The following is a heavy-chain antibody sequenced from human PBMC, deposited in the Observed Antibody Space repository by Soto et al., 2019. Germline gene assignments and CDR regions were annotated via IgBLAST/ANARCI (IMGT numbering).Heavy chain of an antibody. CDR2: IYYSGST. Sequence: PSETLSLTCTVSGGSISSYYWSWIRQPPGKGLEWIGYIYYSGSTNYNPSLKSRVTISVDTSKNQFSLKLSSVTAADTAVYYCARVRLVRTYYYVMDVWGQGTTVTVSS. J-gene: IGHJ6*02. CDR3: ARVRLVRTYYYVMDV. D-gene: IGHD6-6*01. CDR1: GGSISSYY. V-gene: IGHV4-59*01.